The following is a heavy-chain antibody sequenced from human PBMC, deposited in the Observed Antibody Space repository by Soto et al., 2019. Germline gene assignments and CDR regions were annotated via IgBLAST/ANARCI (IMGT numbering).Heavy chain of an antibody. CDR1: GDSVSSNSYY. Sequence: QVQLQESGPGLVTPSGTLSLTCSVSGDSVSSNSYYWTWIRQPPGKTLEWVGFILSSGGTSTNPSLRGRLSMSVDTSKNQFSMRLTSVTAADTGGYFCAKGFSTGMYVDSWGRGTLVTVSS. J-gene: IGHJ5*01. D-gene: IGHD6-19*01. CDR2: ILSSGGT. V-gene: IGHV4-61*01. CDR3: AKGFSTGMYVDS.